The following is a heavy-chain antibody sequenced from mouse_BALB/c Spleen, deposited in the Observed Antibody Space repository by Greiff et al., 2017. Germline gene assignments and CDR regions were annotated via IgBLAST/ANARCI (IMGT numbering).Heavy chain of an antibody. D-gene: IGHD2-4*01. Sequence: DVKLVESGGGLVKPGGSLKLSCAASGFTFSSYAMSWVRQSPEKRLEWVAEISSGGSYTYYPDTVTGRFTISRDNAKNTLYLEMSSLRSEDTAMYYCARGKYDYDEAWFAYWGQGTLVTVSA. CDR1: GFTFSSYA. V-gene: IGHV5-9-4*01. CDR2: ISSGGSYT. J-gene: IGHJ3*01. CDR3: ARGKYDYDEAWFAY.